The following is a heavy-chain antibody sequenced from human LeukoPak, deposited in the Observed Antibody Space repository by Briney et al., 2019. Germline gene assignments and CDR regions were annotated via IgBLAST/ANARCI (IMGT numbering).Heavy chain of an antibody. CDR1: GFPFSSHW. CDR3: ASGGGWVSNN. V-gene: IGHV3-7*01. D-gene: IGHD6-19*01. Sequence: PGGSLRLSCAASGFPFSSHWLSWFRQSPGKGLEWVAHINQDGSEKSYVDSVKGRFTISRDNARNSQWLQMNSLRAEDTAVYYCASGGGWVSNNWGQGTLVTVSS. J-gene: IGHJ4*02. CDR2: INQDGSEK.